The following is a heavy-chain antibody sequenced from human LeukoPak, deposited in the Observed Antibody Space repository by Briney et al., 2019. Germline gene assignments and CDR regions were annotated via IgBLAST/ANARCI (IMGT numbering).Heavy chain of an antibody. CDR1: GLAFSIFA. J-gene: IGHJ4*02. Sequence: VGSLSLSCAASGLAFSIFAMSCVCQTPRRRQGWVSTISGSGGSTSYADSVKGRFTISRDNSKNTLYLQMNSLRAEDTALYYCAKNSRSSGYYLDSWGQGTLVTVSS. CDR3: AKNSRSSGYYLDS. CDR2: ISGSGGST. V-gene: IGHV3-23*01. D-gene: IGHD3-22*01.